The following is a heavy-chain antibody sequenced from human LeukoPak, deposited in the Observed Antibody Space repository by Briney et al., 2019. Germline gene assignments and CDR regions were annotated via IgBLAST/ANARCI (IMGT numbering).Heavy chain of an antibody. CDR3: ARERGGEDAFDI. CDR2: ISSGDSPM. Sequence: GGSLRLSCAASGFTFSSYEMNWVRQAPGKGLEWVSYISSGDSPMYSADSVKGRFTISRDNAKNSLFLQMNSLRVEDTAIYYCARERGGEDAFDIWGQGTLVTAS. J-gene: IGHJ3*02. CDR1: GFTFSSYE. D-gene: IGHD7-27*01. V-gene: IGHV3-48*03.